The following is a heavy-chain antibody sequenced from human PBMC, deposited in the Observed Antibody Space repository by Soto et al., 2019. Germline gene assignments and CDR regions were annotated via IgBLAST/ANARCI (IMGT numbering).Heavy chain of an antibody. J-gene: IGHJ3*02. CDR3: ARGHRYCSGGSCYPRDAFDI. D-gene: IGHD2-15*01. Sequence: HPGGSLRLSCAASGFTFRTYGMHWVRQAPGKGLEWVAFISDDGSQKYYGDSVKGRFTISRDNSKNTLYLQMNSLRAEDTAVYYCARGHRYCSGGSCYPRDAFDIWGQGTMVTVSS. V-gene: IGHV3-30*03. CDR1: GFTFRTYG. CDR2: ISDDGSQK.